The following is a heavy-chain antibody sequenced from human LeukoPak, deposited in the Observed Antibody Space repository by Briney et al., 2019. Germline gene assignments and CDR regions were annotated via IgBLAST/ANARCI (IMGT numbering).Heavy chain of an antibody. D-gene: IGHD3-22*01. Sequence: SETLSLTCAVYGGSFSGYYWSWIRQPPGKGLEWIGEINHSGSTNYNPSLKSRVTISVDTSKNQFSLKLSSVTAADTAVYYCARVSYDSSGYFQSDAFDFWGQGTMVTVSS. CDR2: INHSGST. CDR3: ARVSYDSSGYFQSDAFDF. V-gene: IGHV4-34*01. CDR1: GGSFSGYY. J-gene: IGHJ3*01.